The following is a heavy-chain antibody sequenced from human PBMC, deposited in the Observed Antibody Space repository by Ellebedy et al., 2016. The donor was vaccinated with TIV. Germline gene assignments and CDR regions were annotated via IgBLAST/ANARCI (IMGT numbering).Heavy chain of an antibody. CDR3: ARQGSYSFGSYGIDI. V-gene: IGHV4-61*05. Sequence: SETLSLTCTVSGDSISSHNYYWGWIRQPPGTGLEWIGYVFYSGYTSYNPSLKSRVTISLDPSKKQFSLWLHSVTAADTAVYYCARQGSYSFGSYGIDIWGQGGPVAVSS. CDR2: VFYSGYT. J-gene: IGHJ4*02. CDR1: GDSISSHNYY. D-gene: IGHD5-18*01.